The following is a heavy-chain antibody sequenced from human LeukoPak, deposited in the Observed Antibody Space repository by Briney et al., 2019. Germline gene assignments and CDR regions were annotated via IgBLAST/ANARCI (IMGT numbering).Heavy chain of an antibody. V-gene: IGHV4-39*01. D-gene: IGHD2-8*01. CDR1: GGSISGTTYY. Sequence: SETLSLTCSVSGGSISGTTYYWAWSPQPPGKGLEWIGRVYYSGSTSYSPSLKSRVTISVDTSKNQFSLRLSSVTAADTAVYYCARNVSAGYFDYWGQGNLVTVSS. CDR2: VYYSGST. CDR3: ARNVSAGYFDY. J-gene: IGHJ4*02.